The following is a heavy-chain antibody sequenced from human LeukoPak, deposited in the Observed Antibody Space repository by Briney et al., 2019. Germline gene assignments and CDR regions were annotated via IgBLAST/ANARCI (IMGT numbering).Heavy chain of an antibody. CDR1: GFTFSSNA. CDR2: ISTSGGTT. D-gene: IGHD2-15*01. J-gene: IGHJ4*02. V-gene: IGHV3-23*01. Sequence: GSLRLSCAASGFTFSSNAMSWVRQAPGRGLEWVSGISTSGGTTYYEDSVKGRFTISRDNSKNTLYLQMNSLRAEDTAVYYCARDPSHCSGGSCYPGWGQGTLVTVSS. CDR3: ARDPSHCSGGSCYPG.